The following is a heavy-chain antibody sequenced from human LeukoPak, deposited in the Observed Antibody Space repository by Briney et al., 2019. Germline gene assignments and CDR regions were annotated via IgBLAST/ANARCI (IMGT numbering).Heavy chain of an antibody. V-gene: IGHV4-59*08. CDR2: IYYSGST. Sequence: SETLSLTCTVSGGSIGSYYWSWIRQPPGKGLEWIGYIYYSGSTNYNPSLKSRVTISVDTSKNQFSLKLSSVTAADTAVYYCARQRFLEWYFDYWGQGTLVTVSS. D-gene: IGHD3-3*01. CDR1: GGSIGSYY. J-gene: IGHJ4*02. CDR3: ARQRFLEWYFDY.